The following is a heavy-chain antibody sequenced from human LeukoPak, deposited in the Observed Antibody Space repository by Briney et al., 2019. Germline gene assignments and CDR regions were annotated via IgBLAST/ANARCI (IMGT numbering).Heavy chain of an antibody. CDR2: ISSNGGST. Sequence: GGSLRLSCAASGFTFSSYDMHGVRQAPGKGLEYVSAISSNGGSTYYANSVKGRFTISRDNSKNTLYLQMGSLRAEDMAVYYCARALQIVGWLADYWGQGTLVTVSS. D-gene: IGHD3-22*01. V-gene: IGHV3-64*01. CDR3: ARALQIVGWLADY. J-gene: IGHJ4*02. CDR1: GFTFSSYD.